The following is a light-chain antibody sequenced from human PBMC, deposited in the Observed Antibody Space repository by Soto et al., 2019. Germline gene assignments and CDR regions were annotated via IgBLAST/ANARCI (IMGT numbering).Light chain of an antibody. Sequence: DIQMTQSPSSLSASVGDRVTITCQASQGIRNYLNWLQQKRGKAPKILIYDASNLQTGVPSRFTGNGSGTDFSFTISSLQPADVATYYCKQSNNLPLTFGGGTKVDIK. CDR1: QGIRNY. J-gene: IGKJ4*01. CDR3: KQSNNLPLT. CDR2: DAS. V-gene: IGKV1-33*01.